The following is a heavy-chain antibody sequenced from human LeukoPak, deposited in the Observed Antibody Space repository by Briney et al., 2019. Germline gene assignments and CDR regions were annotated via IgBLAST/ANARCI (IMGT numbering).Heavy chain of an antibody. V-gene: IGHV3-23*01. J-gene: IGHJ6*03. CDR1: GFTFSDYY. D-gene: IGHD6-13*01. CDR2: ISGSGGST. Sequence: GGSLRLSCAASGFTFSDYYMSWIRQAPGKGLEWVSAISGSGGSTYYADSVKGRFTISRDNSKNTLYLQMNSLRAEDTAVYYCAKDGYSSSWYPLDYYYYYMDVWGKGTTVTVSS. CDR3: AKDGYSSSWYPLDYYYYYMDV.